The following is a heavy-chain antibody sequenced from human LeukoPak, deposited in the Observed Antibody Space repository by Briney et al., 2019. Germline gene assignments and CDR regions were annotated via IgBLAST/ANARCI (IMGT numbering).Heavy chain of an antibody. CDR3: AKVSVTMVRATWSSGYFDY. V-gene: IGHV4-30-2*01. CDR2: IYHSGST. D-gene: IGHD3-10*01. Sequence: SQTLSLTCAVSGGSISSGGYSWSWIRQPPGKGLEWIGYIYHSGSTYYNPSLKSRVTISVDRSKNQFSLKLSSVTAADTAVYYCAKVSVTMVRATWSSGYFDYWGQGTLVTVSS. CDR1: GGSISSGGYS. J-gene: IGHJ4*02.